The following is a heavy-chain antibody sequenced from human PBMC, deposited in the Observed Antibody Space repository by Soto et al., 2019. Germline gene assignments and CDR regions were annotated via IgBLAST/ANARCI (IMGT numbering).Heavy chain of an antibody. CDR3: VRGGSNYAS. V-gene: IGHV3-7*01. Sequence: EVQLVESGGGLVQPGGSLRLSCPASGFPFSDSWMTWVRQAPGKGLEWVARIKPDESEKKYADAVKGRFSISRDNAKNSMYLQMDSLRGEDTAVYYCVRGGSNYASWGQGTLVTVSS. J-gene: IGHJ5*02. D-gene: IGHD4-4*01. CDR1: GFPFSDSW. CDR2: IKPDESEK.